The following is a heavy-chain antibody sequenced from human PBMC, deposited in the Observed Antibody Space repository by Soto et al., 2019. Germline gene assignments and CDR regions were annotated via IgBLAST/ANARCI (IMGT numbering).Heavy chain of an antibody. CDR3: ARDGGQWLNWFDP. D-gene: IGHD6-19*01. J-gene: IGHJ5*02. CDR2: ISSSSSTI. Sequence: EVPLLESGGGLVQAGGSVRLSCAASGFTFSSYSMNWVRQAPGKGLEWVSYISSSSSTIYYADSVKGRFTISRDNAKNSLYLQMNSLRAEDTAVYYCARDGGQWLNWFDPWGQGTLVIVSS. V-gene: IGHV3-48*01. CDR1: GFTFSSYS.